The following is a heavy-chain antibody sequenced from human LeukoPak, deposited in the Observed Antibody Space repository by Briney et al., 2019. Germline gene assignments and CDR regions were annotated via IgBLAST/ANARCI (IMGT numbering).Heavy chain of an antibody. V-gene: IGHV4-59*08. CDR3: ARRTTVAPEYHFGS. CDR2: IYHSGNT. Sequence: PSETLSLTCTVSGGSISGYYWTWIRQPPGKGLEWIGYIYHSGNTNYNPSLKSRVTISLDMSKNQFSLKLTSVTAADTAMYYCARRTTVAPEYHFGSWGQGILVTVSS. J-gene: IGHJ4*02. CDR1: GGSISGYY. D-gene: IGHD1-1*01.